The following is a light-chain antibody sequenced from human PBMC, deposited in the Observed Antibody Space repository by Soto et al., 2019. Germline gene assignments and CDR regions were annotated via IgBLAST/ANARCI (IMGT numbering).Light chain of an antibody. CDR2: GAS. J-gene: IGKJ5*01. CDR1: QSVSNH. Sequence: IVMTQSPATLSVSPGESATLSCRASQSVSNHVAWYQQRPGQAPRLLMYGASTRATGIPARFSGSGSGTEFTLTISSLQSEDFAVYYCQQYNKWPPVRFGQGTRLQIK. CDR3: QQYNKWPPVR. V-gene: IGKV3-15*01.